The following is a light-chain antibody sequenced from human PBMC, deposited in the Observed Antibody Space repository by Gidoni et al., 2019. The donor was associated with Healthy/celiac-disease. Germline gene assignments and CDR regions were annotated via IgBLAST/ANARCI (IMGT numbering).Light chain of an antibody. J-gene: IGKJ2*01. Sequence: EIVFTQSPGPLSLSPGERATLDCRASQRVSSSYLAWYQQKPGQAPRLLIYGASSRATGIADRFSGSGSGTDFTLTISRLEPEDFAVYYCQQYGSAPYTFGQGTKLEIK. CDR3: QQYGSAPYT. CDR2: GAS. V-gene: IGKV3-20*01. CDR1: QRVSSSY.